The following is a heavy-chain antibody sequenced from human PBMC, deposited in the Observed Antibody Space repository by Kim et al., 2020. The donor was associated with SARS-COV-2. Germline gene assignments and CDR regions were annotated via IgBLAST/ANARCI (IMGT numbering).Heavy chain of an antibody. CDR3: AREQTYYYGSGRVNWFDP. D-gene: IGHD3-10*01. CDR2: ISAYNGNT. CDR1: GYTFTSYG. Sequence: ASVKVSCKASGYTFTSYGISWVRQAPGQGLEWMGWISAYNGNTNYAQKLQGRVTMTTDTSTSTAYMELRSLRSDDTAVYYCAREQTYYYGSGRVNWFDPWGQGTLVTVSS. V-gene: IGHV1-18*01. J-gene: IGHJ5*02.